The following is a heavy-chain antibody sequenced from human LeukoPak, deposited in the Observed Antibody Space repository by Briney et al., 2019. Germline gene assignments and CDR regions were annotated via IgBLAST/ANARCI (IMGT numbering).Heavy chain of an antibody. CDR2: ISSSGSTI. Sequence: GGSLRLSCAASGFTFSSYEMNWVRQAPGKGLEWVSYISSSGSTIYYADSVKGRFTISRDNAKNSLYLQMNSLRAEDTAVYYCARGPRWSGYWYYFDYWGRGTLVTVSS. J-gene: IGHJ4*02. CDR1: GFTFSSYE. CDR3: ARGPRWSGYWYYFDY. D-gene: IGHD3-3*01. V-gene: IGHV3-48*03.